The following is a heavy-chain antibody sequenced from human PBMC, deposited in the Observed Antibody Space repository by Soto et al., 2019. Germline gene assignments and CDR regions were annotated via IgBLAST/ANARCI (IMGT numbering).Heavy chain of an antibody. CDR1: GYSFASHW. CDR2: IYPGDSDT. V-gene: IGHV5-51*01. Sequence: GESLKISCMGSGYSFASHWVAWVRQMPEKGLEWIGTIYPGDSDTKYSSAFRGHVTISADTSVSTAYLQWRSLEATDSAIYYCARYSGSYWHYLDFWGQGPLVTVSS. CDR3: ARYSGSYWHYLDF. J-gene: IGHJ4*02. D-gene: IGHD1-26*01.